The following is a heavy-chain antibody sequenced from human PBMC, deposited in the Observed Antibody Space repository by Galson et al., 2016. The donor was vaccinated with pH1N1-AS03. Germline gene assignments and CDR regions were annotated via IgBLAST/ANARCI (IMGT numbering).Heavy chain of an antibody. Sequence: PRLSCAATGFTVSSGYHMSWVRQAPGKGLEWVSVIHPGGDTYNADSVKGRFTISRDNFENMVYLQMNSLRPEDTAVYYCAGDEGFANGINIWGQGTMVTVFS. CDR3: AGDEGFANGINI. CDR2: IHPGGDT. V-gene: IGHV3-66*02. CDR1: GFTVSSGY. J-gene: IGHJ3*02. D-gene: IGHD1-14*01.